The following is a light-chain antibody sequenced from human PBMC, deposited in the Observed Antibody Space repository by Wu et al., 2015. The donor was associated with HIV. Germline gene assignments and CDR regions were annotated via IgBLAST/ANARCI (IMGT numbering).Light chain of an antibody. Sequence: SVETESPSLSQASQDINNYLNWHQQKPGKAPKLLIYDASTLERGVPSRFSGNGSGTDFTLTISSLEPEDFAIYYCQQRSTWPLTFGGGTKVEIK. J-gene: IGKJ4*01. CDR1: QDINNY. CDR2: DAS. V-gene: IGKV1-33*01. CDR3: QQRSTWPLT.